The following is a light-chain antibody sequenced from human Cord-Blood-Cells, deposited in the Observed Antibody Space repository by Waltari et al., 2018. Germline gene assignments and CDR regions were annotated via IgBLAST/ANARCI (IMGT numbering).Light chain of an antibody. CDR1: SSDVGSYNL. J-gene: IGLJ1*01. CDR3: CSYAGSSTYV. Sequence: QSALTQPASVSGSPGQSITISCTGTSSDVGSYNLVSWYQQHPGKAPKLMIYEVSKRPSGGSNRFSGSKSGNTASRTFSGLQAEDEADYYCCSYAGSSTYVFGTGTKVTVL. CDR2: EVS. V-gene: IGLV2-23*02.